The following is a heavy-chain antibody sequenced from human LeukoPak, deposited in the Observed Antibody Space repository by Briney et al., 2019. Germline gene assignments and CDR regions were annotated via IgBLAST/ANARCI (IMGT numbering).Heavy chain of an antibody. Sequence: AGGSLRLSCAASGFTLSSYAMTWVRQAPGMGLEWVSSISGSGGSTYYADSVKGRVTISRDNSKNTLYLQMNSLRAEDTAVYYCAPGVGYCSGGSCPLLDYWGQGTLVTVSS. V-gene: IGHV3-23*01. CDR1: GFTLSSYA. D-gene: IGHD2-15*01. CDR3: APGVGYCSGGSCPLLDY. J-gene: IGHJ4*02. CDR2: ISGSGGST.